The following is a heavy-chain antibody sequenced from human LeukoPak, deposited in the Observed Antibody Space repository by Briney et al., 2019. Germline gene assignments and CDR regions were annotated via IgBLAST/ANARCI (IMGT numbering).Heavy chain of an antibody. CDR3: ARDMRFGELSWFDP. D-gene: IGHD3-10*01. Sequence: GGSLRLSCAASGFTFSSYSMNWVRQAPGKGLEWVSSISSSSSYIYYADSVKGRFTISRDNAKNSLYLQTNSLRAEDTAVYYCARDMRFGELSWFDPWGQGTLVTVSS. V-gene: IGHV3-21*01. CDR2: ISSSSSYI. CDR1: GFTFSSYS. J-gene: IGHJ5*02.